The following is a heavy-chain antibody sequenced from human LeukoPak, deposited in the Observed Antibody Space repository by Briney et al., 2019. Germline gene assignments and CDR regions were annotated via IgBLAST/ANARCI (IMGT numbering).Heavy chain of an antibody. CDR2: VYSGGHT. Sequence: GGSLRLSCAASGLIFSNNYMGWVRQAPGKGLEWVSLVYSGGHTYYADSVKGRFTISRDKSKNTLYLQMSSLRAEDTAVYYCARGIRDCSRTTCYQPFDYWGQGALVTVSS. V-gene: IGHV3-53*01. CDR3: ARGIRDCSRTTCYQPFDY. D-gene: IGHD2-2*01. CDR1: GLIFSNNY. J-gene: IGHJ4*02.